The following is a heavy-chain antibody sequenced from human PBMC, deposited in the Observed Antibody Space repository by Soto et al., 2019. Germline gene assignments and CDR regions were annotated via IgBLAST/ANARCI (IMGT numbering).Heavy chain of an antibody. CDR3: ARVNSGASSYYFDY. V-gene: IGHV4-31*03. Sequence: SETLSLTCTVSGGSISSGGYYWSGIRQHPGKGLEWIGYIYYSGSTYYNPSLKSRVTITVDTSKNQFSLKLSSVTAADTALYYCARVNSGASSYYFDYWGQGTLVTVSS. CDR2: IYYSGST. J-gene: IGHJ4*02. D-gene: IGHD3-16*02. CDR1: GGSISSGGYY.